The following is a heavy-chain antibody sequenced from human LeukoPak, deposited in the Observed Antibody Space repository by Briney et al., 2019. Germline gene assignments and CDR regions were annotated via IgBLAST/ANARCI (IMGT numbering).Heavy chain of an antibody. CDR3: AEGPLDI. CDR1: GGSVSDYY. V-gene: IGHV4-59*02. Sequence: SETLSLTCTISGGSVSDYYWSWIRQSPGKGLEWIGYIYYTGSTTYNPSLKSRVTISVDTSKNQFSLKLSSVTAADTAVYYCAEGPLDIWGQGTMVTVSS. J-gene: IGHJ3*02. CDR2: IYYTGST.